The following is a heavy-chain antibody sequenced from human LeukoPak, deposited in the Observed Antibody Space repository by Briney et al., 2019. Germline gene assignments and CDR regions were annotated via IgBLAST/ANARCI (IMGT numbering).Heavy chain of an antibody. CDR1: GFTFSSYW. V-gene: IGHV3-33*08. J-gene: IGHJ2*01. Sequence: PGGSLRLSCAASGFTFSSYWMSWVRQAPGKGLEWVAVIWYDGGNKYYADSVKGRFTISRDNSKNTLYLQMNSLRAEDTAVYYCARAHRYFDLWGRGTLVTVSS. CDR2: IWYDGGNK. D-gene: IGHD2-21*01. CDR3: ARAHRYFDL.